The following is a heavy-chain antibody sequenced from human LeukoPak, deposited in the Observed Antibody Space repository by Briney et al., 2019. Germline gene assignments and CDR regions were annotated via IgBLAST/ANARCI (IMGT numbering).Heavy chain of an antibody. Sequence: GRSLRLSCAASGFTFSSYTMHWVRQAPGKGLEWVAVISYDGSNKYYADSVKGRFTISRDNSKNTLYLQMNSLRAEDTAVYYCARDRTLHFDYWGQGTLVTVSS. J-gene: IGHJ4*02. CDR1: GFTFSSYT. CDR3: ARDRTLHFDY. D-gene: IGHD3/OR15-3a*01. CDR2: ISYDGSNK. V-gene: IGHV3-30-3*01.